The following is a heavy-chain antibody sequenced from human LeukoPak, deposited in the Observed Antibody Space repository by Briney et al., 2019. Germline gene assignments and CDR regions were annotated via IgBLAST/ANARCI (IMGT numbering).Heavy chain of an antibody. CDR3: ARAQYCSSTSCYGGDGWFDP. CDR2: IYYSGST. V-gene: IGHV4-59*01. CDR1: GGSISSYY. Sequence: SETLSLTCTVSGGSISSYYWSWIRQPPGKGLEWIGYIYYSGSTNYNPSLKSRVTISVDTSKNQFSLKLSSVTAADTAVYYCARAQYCSSTSCYGGDGWFDPWGQGTLVTVSS. D-gene: IGHD2-2*01. J-gene: IGHJ5*02.